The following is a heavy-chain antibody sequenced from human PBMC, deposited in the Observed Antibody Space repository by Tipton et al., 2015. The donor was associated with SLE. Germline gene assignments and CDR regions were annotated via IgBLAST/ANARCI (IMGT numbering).Heavy chain of an antibody. CDR1: GFTFSDHF. J-gene: IGHJ6*02. CDR2: IKQDGSEK. CDR3: ARDRRGGFWSGYYPNYYGMDV. D-gene: IGHD3-3*01. V-gene: IGHV3-7*01. Sequence: SLRLSCAASGFTFSDHFMDWVRQAPGKGLEGVANIKQDGSEKYYVDSVKGRFTISRDNGKNSLYLQMNSLRADDTAVYYCARDRRGGFWSGYYPNYYGMDVWGQGTTVTVSS.